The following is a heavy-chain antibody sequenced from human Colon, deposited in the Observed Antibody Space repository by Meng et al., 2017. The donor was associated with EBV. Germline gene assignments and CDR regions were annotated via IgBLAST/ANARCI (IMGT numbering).Heavy chain of an antibody. CDR2: IYHGGNT. CDR1: GASISSNNW. J-gene: IGHJ4*02. Sequence: GHVQGSGPGLVEPSGTLSLTCAASGASISSNNWWSWVRQPPGKGLEWIGEIYHGGNTNYNPSLKSRVTISVDRSNDQFSLSLSSVTAADTAVYYCARGNAYNAPSFDYWGQGTLVTVSS. CDR3: ARGNAYNAPSFDY. D-gene: IGHD5-24*01. V-gene: IGHV4-4*02.